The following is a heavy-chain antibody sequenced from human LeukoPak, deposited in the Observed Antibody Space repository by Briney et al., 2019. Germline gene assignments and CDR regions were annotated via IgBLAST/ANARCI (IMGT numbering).Heavy chain of an antibody. J-gene: IGHJ4*02. D-gene: IGHD2-21*02. CDR1: GFTFSSYA. V-gene: IGHV3-30*04. CDR3: ARDMCGDCYLLDY. CDR2: ISYDGSNK. Sequence: GGSLRLSCAASGFTFSSYAMHWVRQAPGKGLEWVAVISYDGSNKYYADSVKGRFTISRDNSKNTLYLQMNSLRAEDTAVYYCARDMCGDCYLLDYWGQGTLVTVSS.